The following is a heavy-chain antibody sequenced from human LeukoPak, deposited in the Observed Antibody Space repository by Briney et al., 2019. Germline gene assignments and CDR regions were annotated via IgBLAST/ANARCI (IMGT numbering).Heavy chain of an antibody. CDR3: AELGITMIGGV. Sequence: GGSLRLSCAASGFTFSSYSMNLVRQAPREGLEGVSSISSSSIYIYYADSVKGRFTISRDNAKNSLYLQMNSLRAEDTAVYYCAELGITMIGGVWGKGTTVTISS. D-gene: IGHD3-10*02. V-gene: IGHV3-21*01. CDR2: ISSSSIYI. CDR1: GFTFSSYS. J-gene: IGHJ6*04.